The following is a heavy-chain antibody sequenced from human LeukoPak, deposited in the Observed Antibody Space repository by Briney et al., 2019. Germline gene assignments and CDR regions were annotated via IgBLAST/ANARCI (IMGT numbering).Heavy chain of an antibody. Sequence: ASVKVSCKASGYSFTSYHMHWVRQAPGQGLEWMGIINPSGGSTSYAQKFQGRVTMTRDTSTSTVYMELSSLRSEDTAVYCCATRGGYSSGWAYWGQGTLVTVSS. CDR1: GYSFTSYH. J-gene: IGHJ4*02. CDR2: INPSGGST. CDR3: ATRGGYSSGWAY. D-gene: IGHD6-19*01. V-gene: IGHV1-46*01.